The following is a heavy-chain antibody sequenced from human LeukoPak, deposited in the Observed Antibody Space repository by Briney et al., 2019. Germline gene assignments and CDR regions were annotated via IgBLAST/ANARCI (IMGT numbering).Heavy chain of an antibody. V-gene: IGHV3-33*01. D-gene: IGHD6-19*01. Sequence: GRSLRLSCAASGFTFSSYGMHWVRQAPGKGLEWVAVIWYDGSKKYYADSVKGRFTISRDNSKKTLYLQMNSLRAEDTAVYYCARDDGAAVAGTGVYWGQGTLVTVSS. CDR1: GFTFSSYG. CDR3: ARDDGAAVAGTGVY. J-gene: IGHJ4*02. CDR2: IWYDGSKK.